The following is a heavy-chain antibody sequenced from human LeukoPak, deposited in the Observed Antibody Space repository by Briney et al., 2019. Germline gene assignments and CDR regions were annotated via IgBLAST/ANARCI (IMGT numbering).Heavy chain of an antibody. Sequence: SVKASCKASGGTFSSYAISWVRQAPGQGLEWMGGIIPIFGTANYAQKFQGRVTITTDESTSTAYMELSSLRSDDTAIYFCARSDLGTITAGPFNYWGQGTLVAVSS. D-gene: IGHD5-24*01. CDR1: GGTFSSYA. CDR3: ARSDLGTITAGPFNY. CDR2: IIPIFGTA. V-gene: IGHV1-69*05. J-gene: IGHJ4*02.